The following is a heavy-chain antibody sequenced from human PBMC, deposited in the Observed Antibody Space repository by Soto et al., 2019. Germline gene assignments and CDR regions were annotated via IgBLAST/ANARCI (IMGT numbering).Heavy chain of an antibody. V-gene: IGHV4-30-4*01. CDR2: INYSGST. Sequence: QVQLQESGPGLVKPSQTLSLTCTVSGGSISSGDYYWSWIRQPPGKGLEWIGYINYSGSTYYNPSLKRRVTISVDTSKNKFYLKLSSVTAADTAVYYCARDSITMVRGVIREDYYYGMDVWGQGTTVTVSS. D-gene: IGHD3-10*01. J-gene: IGHJ6*02. CDR3: ARDSITMVRGVIREDYYYGMDV. CDR1: GGSISSGDYY.